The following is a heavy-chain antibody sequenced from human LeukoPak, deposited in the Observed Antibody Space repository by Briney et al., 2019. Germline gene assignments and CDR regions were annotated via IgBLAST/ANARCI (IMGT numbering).Heavy chain of an antibody. Sequence: AETLSLTCAVYGGSFSGYYWSWIRQPPGKGLEWIGEINHSGSTNYHPSLKSRVTISVATSKNQFSLKLSSVTAADTALYYCARTPYDYVWGSYRPDAFDIWGKGTMVTVSS. CDR3: ARTPYDYVWGSYRPDAFDI. CDR1: GGSFSGYY. J-gene: IGHJ3*02. D-gene: IGHD3-16*02. V-gene: IGHV4-34*01. CDR2: INHSGST.